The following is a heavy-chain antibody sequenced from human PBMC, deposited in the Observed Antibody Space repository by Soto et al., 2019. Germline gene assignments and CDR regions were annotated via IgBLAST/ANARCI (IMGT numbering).Heavy chain of an antibody. CDR3: ARRYSYGSGKYGMDL. V-gene: IGHV4-39*01. D-gene: IGHD3-10*01. CDR1: GGSISSSRYY. CDR2: ISYIGST. Sequence: SETLSLTCTVSGGSISSSRYYWGWIRQPPGKGLEWIGSISYIGSTFYSPSVNSRVTISVDTSKNQFSLKLSSVTAADTAVYYCARRYSYGSGKYGMDLWGQGTTVTVSS. J-gene: IGHJ6*02.